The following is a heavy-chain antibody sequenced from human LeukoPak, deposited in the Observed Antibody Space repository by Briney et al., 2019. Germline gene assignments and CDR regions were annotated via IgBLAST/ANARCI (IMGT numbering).Heavy chain of an antibody. J-gene: IGHJ4*02. CDR1: GITLSNYG. CDR2: ISDSGGRT. Sequence: GGSLRLSCAVSGITLSNYGMSWVRQAPGKGLERVAGISDSGGRTNYADSVKGRFTISRDNPKNTLYLQMNSRRAEDTAVYFCAKRGVVIRVILVGFHKEAYYFDSWGQGALVTVSS. D-gene: IGHD3-22*01. V-gene: IGHV3-23*01. CDR3: AKRGVVIRVILVGFHKEAYYFDS.